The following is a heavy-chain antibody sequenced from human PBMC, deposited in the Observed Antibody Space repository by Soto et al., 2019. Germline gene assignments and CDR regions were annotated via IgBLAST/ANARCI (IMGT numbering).Heavy chain of an antibody. Sequence: EVQLVESGGGLVQPGGSQRLSRAASGFTFSRYWVSWVRQAPGKGLEWVANINPDGGAKYYVDSVKGRFTISRDNAKNSLYLQMNSLRAEDTAVYYCARNSPTEAQGHWGQGTLVTVSS. J-gene: IGHJ4*02. V-gene: IGHV3-7*05. CDR2: INPDGGAK. CDR3: ARNSPTEAQGH. D-gene: IGHD4-4*01. CDR1: GFTFSRYW.